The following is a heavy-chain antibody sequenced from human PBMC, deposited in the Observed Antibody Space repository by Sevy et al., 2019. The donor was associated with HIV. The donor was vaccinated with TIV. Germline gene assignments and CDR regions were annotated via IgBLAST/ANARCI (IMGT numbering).Heavy chain of an antibody. CDR2: LFFGCGEK. CDR3: AREGCTKPHDY. CDR1: GFTFSKYS. D-gene: IGHD2-8*01. Sequence: GGSLRLSCAASGFTFSKYSMSWVRQPPGKGREWVSTLFFGCGEKNYADSVKGRFTISRVNSKSSVYLQMNNLRPEDTAVYYCAREGCTKPHDYWGQGTLVTVSS. V-gene: IGHV3-23*01. J-gene: IGHJ4*02.